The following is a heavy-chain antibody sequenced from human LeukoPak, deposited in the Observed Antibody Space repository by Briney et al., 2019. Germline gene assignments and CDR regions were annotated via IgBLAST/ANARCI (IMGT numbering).Heavy chain of an antibody. J-gene: IGHJ4*02. CDR2: INHSGST. Sequence: SETLSLTCAVYGGSFSGYYWSWIRQPPGKGLEWIGEINHSGSTNYNPSLKSRVTISVDTSKNQFSLKLSSVTAADTAVYYCARLNPADLDYWGQGTLVTVSS. V-gene: IGHV4-34*01. CDR1: GGSFSGYY. CDR3: ARLNPADLDY.